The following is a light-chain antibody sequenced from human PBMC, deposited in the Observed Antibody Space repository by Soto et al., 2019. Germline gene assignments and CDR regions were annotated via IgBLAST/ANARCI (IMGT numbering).Light chain of an antibody. Sequence: QSALTQPASVSGSPGQSIAISCTGTSGDVGAYDYVSWYQHHPDKAPKLMIYEVSNRPSGVSDRFSGSKSVYTATLTISLLQAEDEADYYCASHTTSDTRVFRTGTKVTVL. CDR3: ASHTTSDTRV. CDR2: EVS. J-gene: IGLJ1*01. V-gene: IGLV2-14*01. CDR1: SGDVGAYDY.